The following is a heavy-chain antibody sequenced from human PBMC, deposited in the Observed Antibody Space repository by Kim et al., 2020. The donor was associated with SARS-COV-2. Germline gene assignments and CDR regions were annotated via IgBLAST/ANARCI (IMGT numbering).Heavy chain of an antibody. Sequence: GGSLRLSCAASGFTFDDYAMHWVRQAPGKGLEWVAGISWNRGTIDYADSVKGRFTISRDNAKNSLYLQMNSLRAEDTALYYCAKVLGRRGSSLAEYYYGMDVWGQGTTVTVSS. V-gene: IGHV3-9*01. CDR1: GFTFDDYA. J-gene: IGHJ6*02. D-gene: IGHD6-6*01. CDR3: AKVLGRRGSSLAEYYYGMDV. CDR2: ISWNRGTI.